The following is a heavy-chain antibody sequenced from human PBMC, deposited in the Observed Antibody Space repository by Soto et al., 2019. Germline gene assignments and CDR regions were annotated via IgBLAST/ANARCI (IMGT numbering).Heavy chain of an antibody. CDR2: IIPIFGTA. J-gene: IGHJ6*02. Sequence: QVQLVQSGAEVKKPGSSVKVSCKASGGTFSSYAISWVRQAPGPGLESMGGIIPIFGTANYAQKFQGRVTITPDESTSTAYMELGSLRSEDTAVYYCAALINEASARESDYYYGMDVWGQGTTVTVSS. V-gene: IGHV1-69*01. CDR3: AALINEASARESDYYYGMDV. CDR1: GGTFSSYA. D-gene: IGHD1-26*01.